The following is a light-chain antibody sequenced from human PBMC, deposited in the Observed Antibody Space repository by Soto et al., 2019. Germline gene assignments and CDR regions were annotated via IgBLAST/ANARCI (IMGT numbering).Light chain of an antibody. Sequence: EIVMTQSPATLSVSPGERATLSCRASQSVSSNLAWYQQKPGQAPRLLIYGASTRATGIPARFSGSGSGTDFTLTISSLQSEDFAFYYCQQYNNWPPIIFGQGTRLEIK. V-gene: IGKV3-15*01. CDR2: GAS. CDR3: QQYNNWPPII. CDR1: QSVSSN. J-gene: IGKJ5*01.